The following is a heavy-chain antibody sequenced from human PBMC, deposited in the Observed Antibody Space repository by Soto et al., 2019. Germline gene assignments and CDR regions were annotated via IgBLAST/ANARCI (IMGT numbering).Heavy chain of an antibody. CDR2: IRSQANSYAT. CDR1: GFTFSGSA. D-gene: IGHD3-3*01. CDR3: ARGVYDFWSGHPEGPEY. Sequence: EVQLVESGGGLVQPGGSLKVSCAASGFTFSGSAIHWVRQASGKGLEWVGRIRSQANSYATAYAVSVKGRFTISRDDSRNTAYLQMNSLKTEDTAVYYCARGVYDFWSGHPEGPEYWGQGTVVTVSS. J-gene: IGHJ4*02. V-gene: IGHV3-73*02.